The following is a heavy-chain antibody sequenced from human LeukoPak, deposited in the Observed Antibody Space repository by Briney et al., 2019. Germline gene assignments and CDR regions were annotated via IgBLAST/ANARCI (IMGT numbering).Heavy chain of an antibody. J-gene: IGHJ4*02. CDR1: GFTVSSNY. CDR3: ARELRSYYDY. CDR2: IYSGGST. V-gene: IGHV3-66*01. Sequence: QSGGSLRLSCAASGFTVSSNYMSWVRQAPGKGLEWVSVIYSGGSTYYADSVKGRFTISRDNSKNTLYLQMNSLRAEDTAVYYCARELRSYYDYWGQGTLVTVSS.